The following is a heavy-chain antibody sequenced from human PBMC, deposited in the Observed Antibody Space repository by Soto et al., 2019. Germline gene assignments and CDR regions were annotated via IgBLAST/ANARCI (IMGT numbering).Heavy chain of an antibody. CDR1: GYSFSSHS. V-gene: IGHV1-69*06. D-gene: IGHD6-13*01. Sequence: QVQLEQSGPEVKKSGSSVKVSCKASGYSFSSHSITWVRQAPGQGLEWMGGIIPVFGTPSYAQKFQGRVTIYADKSTSTSYLELRSLRSADTAVYYCARGGALSTSWYWGDGLDSWGQGTQVTVSS. CDR3: ARGGALSTSWYWGDGLDS. J-gene: IGHJ4*02. CDR2: IIPVFGTP.